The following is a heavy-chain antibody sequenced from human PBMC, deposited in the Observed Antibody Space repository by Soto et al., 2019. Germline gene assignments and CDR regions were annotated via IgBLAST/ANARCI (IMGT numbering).Heavy chain of an antibody. Sequence: ASVKVSCKASGYTFTSYGISWVRQAPGQGLEWMGWISAYNGNTNYAQKLQGRVTMTTDTSTSTAYMELRSLRSDDTAVYYCARDTYGYPSGYDFLALEIAVAAPGDYWGQGTLVTVSS. CDR2: ISAYNGNT. D-gene: IGHD5-12*01. V-gene: IGHV1-18*01. CDR3: ARDTYGYPSGYDFLALEIAVAAPGDY. CDR1: GYTFTSYG. J-gene: IGHJ4*02.